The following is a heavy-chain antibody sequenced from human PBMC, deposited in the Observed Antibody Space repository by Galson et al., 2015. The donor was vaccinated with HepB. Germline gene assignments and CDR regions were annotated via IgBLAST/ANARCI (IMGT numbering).Heavy chain of an antibody. CDR2: INPNSGGT. V-gene: IGHV1-2*04. J-gene: IGHJ6*02. D-gene: IGHD3-22*01. Sequence: SVKVSCKASGYTFTGYHMHWVRQAPGQGLEWMGWINPNSGGTNYAQKFQGWVTMTRDTSISTAYMELSRLRSDDAAVYYCARTPHYYDSSGYYYVDGMDVWGQGTTVTVSS. CDR1: GYTFTGYH. CDR3: ARTPHYYDSSGYYYVDGMDV.